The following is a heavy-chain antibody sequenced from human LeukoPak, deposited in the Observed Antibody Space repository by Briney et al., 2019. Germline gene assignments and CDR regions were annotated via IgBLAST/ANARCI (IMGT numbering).Heavy chain of an antibody. CDR2: INPNSGGT. CDR1: GYTFTGYC. Sequence: GASVKVSCKASGYTFTGYCMHWVRQAPGQGLEWMGWINPNSGGTNYAQKFQGRVTMTRDTSISTAYMELSRLRSDDTAVYYCASGCSSTSCYPGGIYYYGMDVWGQGTTVTVSS. J-gene: IGHJ6*02. CDR3: ASGCSSTSCYPGGIYYYGMDV. D-gene: IGHD2-2*01. V-gene: IGHV1-2*02.